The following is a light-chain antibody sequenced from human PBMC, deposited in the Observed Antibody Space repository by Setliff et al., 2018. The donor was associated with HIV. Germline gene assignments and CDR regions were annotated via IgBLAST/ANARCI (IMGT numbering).Light chain of an antibody. Sequence: QSARAQPASVSGSPGQSITISCTGTSSDVGGYNYVSWYQQHPGKAPKLMISDVSKRPSGVSSRFSGSKSGNTASLTISGLQTEDEADYYCSSYTSSSTYVFGTGTRSPS. CDR1: SSDVGGYNY. CDR2: DVS. V-gene: IGLV2-14*01. CDR3: SSYTSSSTYV. J-gene: IGLJ1*01.